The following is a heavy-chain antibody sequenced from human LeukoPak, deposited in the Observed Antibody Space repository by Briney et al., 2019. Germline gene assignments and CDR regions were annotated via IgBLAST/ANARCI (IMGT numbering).Heavy chain of an antibody. Sequence: GASVKVSCKASGGTFSSYVISWVRQAPGQGLERMGGIIPISGTANYAQKFQGRVTITADESTSTAYMELSSLTSEDTALYYCARVEYYDSSGYFDYWGQGTLVTVSS. CDR3: ARVEYYDSSGYFDY. J-gene: IGHJ4*02. CDR1: GGTFSSYV. CDR2: IIPISGTA. D-gene: IGHD3-22*01. V-gene: IGHV1-69*01.